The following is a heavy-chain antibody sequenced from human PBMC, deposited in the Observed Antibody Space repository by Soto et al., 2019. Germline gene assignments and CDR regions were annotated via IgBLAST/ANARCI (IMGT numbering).Heavy chain of an antibody. D-gene: IGHD3-10*01. CDR3: AKDFSRATGY. CDR1: GFTFSSYG. J-gene: IGHJ4*02. CDR2: ISYDGSNK. V-gene: IGHV3-30*18. Sequence: QVQLVESGGGVVQPGRSLRLSCAASGFTFSSYGMHWVREAPGKGLEWVAVISYDGSNKYYADSVKGRFTISRDNSKNTLYLQMNSLRAEDTAVYYCAKDFSRATGYWGQGTLVTVSS.